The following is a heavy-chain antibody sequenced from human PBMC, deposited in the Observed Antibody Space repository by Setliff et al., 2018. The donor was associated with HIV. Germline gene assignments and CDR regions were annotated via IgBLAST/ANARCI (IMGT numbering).Heavy chain of an antibody. CDR3: AKDNLYSSGIYQFDY. D-gene: IGHD3-10*01. Sequence: PGGSLRLSCAASGLTFDDYTMHWVRQAPGKGLEWVSLISWDGGSTYYADSVKGRFTISRDNSKNSLYLQMNSLRTEDTALYYCAKDNLYSSGIYQFDYWGQGTMVTVSS. CDR2: ISWDGGST. V-gene: IGHV3-43*01. J-gene: IGHJ4*02. CDR1: GLTFDDYT.